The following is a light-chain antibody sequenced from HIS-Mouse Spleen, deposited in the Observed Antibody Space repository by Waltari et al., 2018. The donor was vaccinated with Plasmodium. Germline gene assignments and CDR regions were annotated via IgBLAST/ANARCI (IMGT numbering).Light chain of an antibody. CDR3: QQYDNLPYT. CDR1: QDISNY. Sequence: DFKMTQSPCSLSASVGDRVNITCQASQDISNYLNWYQQKPGKAPKLLIYDASNLETGVPSRFSGSGSGTDFTFTISSLQPEDIATYYCQQYDNLPYTFGQGTKLEIK. V-gene: IGKV1-33*01. CDR2: DAS. J-gene: IGKJ2*01.